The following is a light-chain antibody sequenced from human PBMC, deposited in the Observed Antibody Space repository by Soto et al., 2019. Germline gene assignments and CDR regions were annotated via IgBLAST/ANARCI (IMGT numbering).Light chain of an antibody. Sequence: EVVMTQFPATLSVSPGERATLSCRASQSVSSNLAWYQQKPGQSPRLLIYGASTRATGIPARFSGSGSGTAFTLTISSLQSEDFAVYYCQQYNNWPPYTFGQGTKLEIK. CDR3: QQYNNWPPYT. CDR1: QSVSSN. V-gene: IGKV3-15*01. CDR2: GAS. J-gene: IGKJ2*01.